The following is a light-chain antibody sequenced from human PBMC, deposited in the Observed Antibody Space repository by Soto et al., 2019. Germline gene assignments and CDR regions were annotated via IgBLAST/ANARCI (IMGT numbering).Light chain of an antibody. Sequence: EIVLTQSPGTLSLSAGERATLSCWASQSVNSNYLAWYQQKPGQAPRLLIYGASSRATGIPDRFSGSGSGTDFPLTISRLEPEDFAVYYCQQYGSSPYTFGQGTKVDI. V-gene: IGKV3-20*01. CDR2: GAS. J-gene: IGKJ2*01. CDR3: QQYGSSPYT. CDR1: QSVNSNY.